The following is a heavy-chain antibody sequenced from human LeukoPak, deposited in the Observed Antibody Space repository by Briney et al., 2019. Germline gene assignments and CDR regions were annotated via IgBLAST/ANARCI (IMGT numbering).Heavy chain of an antibody. CDR3: ARDSIAYYYYYAMDV. D-gene: IGHD2-21*01. CDR2: ISYDGRNE. J-gene: IGHJ6*02. V-gene: IGHV3-30*04. CDR1: GFTGFTFSSYV. Sequence: PGGSLRLSCAASGFTGFTFSSYVMHWVRQAPGKGLEWVALISYDGRNEYYADSVKGRFTISRDNSKSTLSLRMNSLRPEDTAVYYCARDSIAYYYYYAMDVWGQGTTVTVSS.